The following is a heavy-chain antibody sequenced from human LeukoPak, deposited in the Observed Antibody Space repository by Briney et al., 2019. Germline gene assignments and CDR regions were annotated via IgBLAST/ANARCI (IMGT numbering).Heavy chain of an antibody. Sequence: PSETLSLTCAVYGGSFSGYSWSWIRQPPGKGLEWIGEINHSGSTNYNPSLKSRVTISVDTSKNQFSLKLSSVTAADTAVYYCARGLYYFDYWGQGTLVTVSS. J-gene: IGHJ4*02. CDR1: GGSFSGYS. CDR2: INHSGST. V-gene: IGHV4-34*01. CDR3: ARGLYYFDY.